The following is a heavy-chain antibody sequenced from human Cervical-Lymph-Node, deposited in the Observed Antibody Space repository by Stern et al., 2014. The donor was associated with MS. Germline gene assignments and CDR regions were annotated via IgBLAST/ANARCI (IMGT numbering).Heavy chain of an antibody. J-gene: IGHJ4*02. V-gene: IGHV3-9*01. CDR2: ISWNSNNR. CDR1: GFTFDDCA. D-gene: IGHD3-16*02. CDR3: AKDISERHYYFDS. Sequence: EVQLVESGGGSVQPGRSLRLSCAASGFTFDDCAMHWVRQAPGKGLEWVSGISWNSNNRGYADSLRGRFTSSRDNAKNSLDRQMNGLRPEDTALYYCAKDISERHYYFDSWGEGTLVTVSS.